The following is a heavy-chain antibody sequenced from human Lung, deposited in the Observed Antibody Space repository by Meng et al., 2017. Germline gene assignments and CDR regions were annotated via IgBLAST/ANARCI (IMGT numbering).Heavy chain of an antibody. CDR3: ARGPTTMAHDFDY. CDR2: INHSAST. J-gene: IGHJ4*02. V-gene: IGHV4-34*01. D-gene: IGHD4-11*01. CDR1: GWCFSDYY. Sequence: QVQLQQGGAGRLKPSETLSLTGFGSGWCFSDYYWSWLRQPPGKGLGWVGEINHSASTNYNPSLESRATISVDTTQNNLSLKLSSVTAADSAVYYCARGPTTMAHDFDYWGQGTLVTVSS.